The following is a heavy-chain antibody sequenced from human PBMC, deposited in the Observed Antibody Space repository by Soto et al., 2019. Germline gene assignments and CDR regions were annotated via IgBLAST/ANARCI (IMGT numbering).Heavy chain of an antibody. V-gene: IGHV1-69*13. Sequence: SVKVSCKASGGTFSSYAISWVRQAPGQGLEWMGGIIPIFGTANYAQKFQGRVTITADESTSTAYMELSSLRSEDTAVYYCARDQNYDFWSGYSFDPWGQGTLVTVSS. D-gene: IGHD3-3*01. CDR1: GGTFSSYA. J-gene: IGHJ5*02. CDR2: IIPIFGTA. CDR3: ARDQNYDFWSGYSFDP.